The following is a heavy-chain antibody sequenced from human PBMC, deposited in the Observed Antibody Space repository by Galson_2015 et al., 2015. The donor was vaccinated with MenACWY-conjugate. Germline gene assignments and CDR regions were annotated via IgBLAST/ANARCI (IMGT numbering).Heavy chain of an antibody. Sequence: ETLSLTCTVSGASISSHRWSWFRQPPGKGLEWIAYIRDTGSLKDNPSLKSRVSISVDTSKNQFSLKLSSVTAADTTVYYCAKLPRGINLMVEGSWGQGILVTVSS. CDR3: AKLPRGINLMVEGS. CDR2: IRDTGSL. J-gene: IGHJ5*02. V-gene: IGHV4-59*08. D-gene: IGHD3-10*01. CDR1: GASISSHR.